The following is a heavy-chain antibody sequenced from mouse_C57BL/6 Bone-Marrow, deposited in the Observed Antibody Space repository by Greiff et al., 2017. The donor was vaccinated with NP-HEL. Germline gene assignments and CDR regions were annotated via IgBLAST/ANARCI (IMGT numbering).Heavy chain of an antibody. CDR1: GYSFTGYF. J-gene: IGHJ1*03. CDR3: ARNGNYLDWYFDV. V-gene: IGHV1-20*01. Sequence: EVQLQQSGPELVKPGDSVKISCKASGYSFTGYFMNWVMQSHGKSLEWIGRINPYNGDTFYNQKFKGKATLTVDKSSSTDHMELRSLTSEDSAVYYCARNGNYLDWYFDVWGTGTTVTVSS. D-gene: IGHD2-1*01. CDR2: INPYNGDT.